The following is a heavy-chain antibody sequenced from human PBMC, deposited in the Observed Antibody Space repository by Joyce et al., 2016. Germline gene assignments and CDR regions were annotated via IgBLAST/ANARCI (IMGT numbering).Heavy chain of an antibody. CDR2: IIPIFGSP. CDR3: ARGSAYFDY. V-gene: IGHV1-69*01. D-gene: IGHD2-2*01. J-gene: IGHJ4*02. Sequence: QVQLLQSGAEVRKPGSSVKVSCRASGGTFSTYEISWIRHAPGQGLEWMGGIIPIFGSPKYAQTFQGRVTITADDSTSTSYLEVNNLIPEDTALYYCARGSAYFDYWGQETQVIVSS. CDR1: GGTFSTYE.